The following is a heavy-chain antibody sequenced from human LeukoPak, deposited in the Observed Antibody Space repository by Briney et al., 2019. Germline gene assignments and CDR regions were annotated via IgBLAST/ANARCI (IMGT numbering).Heavy chain of an antibody. J-gene: IGHJ4*02. CDR1: GFTFSSYG. CDR2: VSSSNSYI. CDR3: ASFNGGRPGNY. D-gene: IGHD3-16*01. V-gene: IGHV3-21*01. Sequence: GGSLRLSCAAYGFTFSSYGMEWVRQAPGQGLEWVSSVSSSNSYIYYADPVKGPFTTSRDNAKNSLYLQMNSLRAEDTAVYYCASFNGGRPGNYWGQGTLVTVSS.